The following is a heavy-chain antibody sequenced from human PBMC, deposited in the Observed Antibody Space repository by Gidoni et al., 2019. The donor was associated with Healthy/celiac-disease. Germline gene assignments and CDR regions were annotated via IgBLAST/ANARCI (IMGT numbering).Heavy chain of an antibody. CDR3: ARVSGYDSSGYLYYFDY. CDR1: GFTFDDYG. CDR2: INWNGGST. V-gene: IGHV3-20*01. J-gene: IGHJ4*02. D-gene: IGHD3-22*01. Sequence: EVQLVESGGGVVRPGGSLRLSCAASGFTFDDYGMSWVRQAPGKGLEWVSGINWNGGSTGYADSVKGRFTISRDNAKNSLYLQMNSLRAEDTALYHCARVSGYDSSGYLYYFDYWGQGTLVTVSS.